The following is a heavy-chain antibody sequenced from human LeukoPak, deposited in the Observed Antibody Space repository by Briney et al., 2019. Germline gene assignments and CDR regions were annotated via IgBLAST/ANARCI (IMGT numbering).Heavy chain of an antibody. J-gene: IGHJ4*02. CDR1: GFTFSSYA. CDR2: ISYDGSNK. Sequence: GGSLRLSCAASGFTFSSYAMHWVRQAPGKGLEWVAVISYDGSNKYYADSVKGRFTISRDNAKNSLYLQMNSLRAEDTAVYYCARAVQLWFQFDYWGQGTLVTVPS. D-gene: IGHD5-18*01. V-gene: IGHV3-30-3*01. CDR3: ARAVQLWFQFDY.